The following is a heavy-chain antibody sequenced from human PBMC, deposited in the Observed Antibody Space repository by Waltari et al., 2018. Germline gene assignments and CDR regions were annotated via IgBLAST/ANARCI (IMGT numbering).Heavy chain of an antibody. D-gene: IGHD2-2*01. CDR1: GGSISSYY. V-gene: IGHV4-4*07. Sequence: QVQLQESGPGLVKPSETLSLTCTVSGGSISSYYWSWIRQPAGKGLEWIERNSPSGSTNNNRALKSRIARSVDTSKNQFSRKLSSVTAADTAVDYCARALVGPAAMKGRGQYYFDYWGQGTLVTVSS. CDR3: ARALVGPAAMKGRGQYYFDY. CDR2: NSPSGST. J-gene: IGHJ4*02.